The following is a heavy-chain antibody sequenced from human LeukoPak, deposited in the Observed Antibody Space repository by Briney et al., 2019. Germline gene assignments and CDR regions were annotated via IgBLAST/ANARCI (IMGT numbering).Heavy chain of an antibody. D-gene: IGHD5-24*01. Sequence: SVKVSCKASGGTFSSYAISWVRQAPGQGLEWMGGIIPIFGTANYAQKFQGRVTITADESTSTAYMELSSLRSEDAAVYYCARANRARDGYNEGYYYYGMDVWGQGTTVTVSS. J-gene: IGHJ6*02. CDR1: GGTFSSYA. CDR3: ARANRARDGYNEGYYYYGMDV. CDR2: IIPIFGTA. V-gene: IGHV1-69*01.